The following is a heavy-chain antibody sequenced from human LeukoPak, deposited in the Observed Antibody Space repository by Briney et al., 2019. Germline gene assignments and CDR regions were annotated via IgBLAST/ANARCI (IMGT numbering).Heavy chain of an antibody. CDR1: GFTFSTNA. V-gene: IGHV3-23*01. CDR2: ISGSGSST. D-gene: IGHD3-22*01. J-gene: IGHJ6*03. CDR3: ARDLSDSSGYRNFYYYYMDV. Sequence: PGGSLRLSCAASGFTFSTNAMSWVRQTPGKGLEWLSAISGSGSSTYYADSVKGRFTISRDSAKNSLYLQMNSLRAEDTAEYYCARDLSDSSGYRNFYYYYMDVWGKGTTVTISS.